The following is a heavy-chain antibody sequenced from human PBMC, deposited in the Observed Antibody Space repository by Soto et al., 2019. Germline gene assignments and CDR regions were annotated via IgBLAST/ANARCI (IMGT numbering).Heavy chain of an antibody. CDR3: AREDIVVVVAATRPYYYYGMDV. D-gene: IGHD2-15*01. V-gene: IGHV1-69*01. CDR2: IIPIFGTA. J-gene: IGHJ6*02. CDR1: GGTFSSYA. Sequence: QVQLVQSGAEVKKPGSSVKVSCKASGGTFSSYAISWVRQAPGQGLEWMGGIIPIFGTANYAQKFQGRVTITADESTSTAYMELSSLRSEDTAVYYCAREDIVVVVAATRPYYYYGMDVWDQGTTVTVSS.